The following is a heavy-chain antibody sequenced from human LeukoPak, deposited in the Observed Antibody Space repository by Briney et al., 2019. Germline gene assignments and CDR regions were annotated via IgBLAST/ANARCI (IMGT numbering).Heavy chain of an antibody. CDR3: ARDLGLSGSFGY. CDR1: GFTVSSNY. D-gene: IGHD3-22*01. Sequence: GGSLRLSFAASGFTVSSNYMSWVRQAPGKGLEWVSVIYSGGSTYYADSVKGRFTISRDNSKNTLYLQMNSLRAEDTAVYYCARDLGLSGSFGYWGQGTLVTVSS. J-gene: IGHJ4*02. V-gene: IGHV3-66*01. CDR2: IYSGGST.